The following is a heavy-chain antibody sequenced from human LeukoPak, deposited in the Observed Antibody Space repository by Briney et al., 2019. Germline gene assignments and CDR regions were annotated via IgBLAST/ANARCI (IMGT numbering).Heavy chain of an antibody. V-gene: IGHV4-61*02. CDR2: IYTSGST. Sequence: PSETLSLTCTVSGGSISSGSYYWSWIRQPAGKGLEWIGRIYTSGSTNYNPSLKSRVTISVDTSKNQFSLKLSSVTAADTAVYYCAREGGYCSSTSCYPGNWFDPWGQGTLVTVSS. D-gene: IGHD2-2*01. J-gene: IGHJ5*02. CDR1: GGSISSGSYY. CDR3: AREGGYCSSTSCYPGNWFDP.